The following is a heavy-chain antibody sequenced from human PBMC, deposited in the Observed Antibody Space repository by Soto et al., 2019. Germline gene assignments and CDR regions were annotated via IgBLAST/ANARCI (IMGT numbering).Heavy chain of an antibody. CDR3: ARDSSGYYWFDP. J-gene: IGHJ5*02. CDR2: IYHSGTT. CDR1: GFSISSGYF. V-gene: IGHV4-38-2*02. Sequence: SETLPLTCAVSGFSISSGYFWGWIRQPPGKGPEWLGSIYHSGTTYYNPSVKGRVTISVDTSKNQFSLKMSSVTAADTAVYYCARDSSGYYWFDPWGQGTLVTVS. D-gene: IGHD3-22*01.